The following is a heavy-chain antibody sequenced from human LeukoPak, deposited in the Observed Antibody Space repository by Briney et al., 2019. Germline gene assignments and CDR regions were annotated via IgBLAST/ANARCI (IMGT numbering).Heavy chain of an antibody. V-gene: IGHV3-23*01. D-gene: IGHD2-21*01. CDR3: AKEVSIISRGLDY. CDR1: GCTFSSYG. CDR2: ISGSGGRT. Sequence: PGGTLRLSCAASGCTFSSYGMSWVRQAPGKGLEWVSAISGSGGRTYYADSVKGRVTISRDNSKNTLYLQMNSLRAEDTAVYYCAKEVSIISRGLDYWGQGILVTVSS. J-gene: IGHJ4*02.